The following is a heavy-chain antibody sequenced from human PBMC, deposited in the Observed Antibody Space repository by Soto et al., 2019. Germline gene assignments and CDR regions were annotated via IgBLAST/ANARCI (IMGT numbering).Heavy chain of an antibody. CDR1: GFTFSSYA. D-gene: IGHD3-3*01. Sequence: EVQLLESGGGLVQPGGSLRLSCAASGFTFSSYAMSWVRQAPGKGLEWVSAISGSGGSTYYADSVKGRFTISRDNSKNTLYLQMNSLRAEDTAVYYCAKGPYYDFWSGQGGNWFDPWGQGTLVTVSS. J-gene: IGHJ5*02. CDR2: ISGSGGST. CDR3: AKGPYYDFWSGQGGNWFDP. V-gene: IGHV3-23*01.